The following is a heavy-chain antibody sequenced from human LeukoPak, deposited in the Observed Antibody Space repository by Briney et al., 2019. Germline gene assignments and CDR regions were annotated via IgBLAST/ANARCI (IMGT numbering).Heavy chain of an antibody. Sequence: SETLSLTCTVSGGSISSYYWSWIRQPPGKGLEWIGYIYYSGSTDYNPSLKSRVTISVDTSKNQFSLKLSSVTAADTAVYYCARGSSSWSYYFDYWGQGTLVTVSS. CDR1: GGSISSYY. CDR2: IYYSGST. J-gene: IGHJ4*02. D-gene: IGHD6-13*01. CDR3: ARGSSSWSYYFDY. V-gene: IGHV4-59*01.